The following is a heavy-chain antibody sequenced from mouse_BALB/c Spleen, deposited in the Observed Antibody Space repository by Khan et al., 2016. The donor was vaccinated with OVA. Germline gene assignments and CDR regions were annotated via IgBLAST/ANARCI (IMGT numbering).Heavy chain of an antibody. CDR1: GFTFSNFG. CDR2: ISSDSNTI. Sequence: EVELVESGGGLVQPGGSRKLSCAASGFTFSNFGMHWVRQAPEKGLEWVAYISSDSNTINYADTVKGRVTISRDNSKNTLFLQMTSLRSEATAMYYCARVKIFDGYDGGAMDYWGQGTSVTVSS. D-gene: IGHD2-3*01. J-gene: IGHJ4*01. CDR3: ARVKIFDGYDGGAMDY. V-gene: IGHV5-17*02.